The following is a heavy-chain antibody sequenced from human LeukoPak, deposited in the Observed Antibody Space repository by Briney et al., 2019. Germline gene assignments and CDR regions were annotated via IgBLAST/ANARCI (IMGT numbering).Heavy chain of an antibody. Sequence: ASVKVSCKASGYTFTSYYMHWVRQAPGQGLEWMGIINPSGGSTSYAQKFQGRVTMTRDTSTSTVYMELSSLRSGDTAVYYCARDLRLLYSGYDRGIDYWGQGTLVTVSS. CDR3: ARDLRLLYSGYDRGIDY. D-gene: IGHD5-12*01. V-gene: IGHV1-46*01. J-gene: IGHJ4*02. CDR2: INPSGGST. CDR1: GYTFTSYY.